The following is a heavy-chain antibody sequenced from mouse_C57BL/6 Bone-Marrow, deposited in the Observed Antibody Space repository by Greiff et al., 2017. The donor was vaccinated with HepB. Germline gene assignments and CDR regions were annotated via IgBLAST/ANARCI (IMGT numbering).Heavy chain of an antibody. CDR2: INPNYGTT. CDR1: GYSFTDYN. D-gene: IGHD1-1*01. V-gene: IGHV1-39*01. J-gene: IGHJ4*01. CDR3: SRPLGGVVATGKWAMDY. Sequence: EVKLQQSGPELVKPGASVKISCKASGYSFTDYNMNWVKQSNGKSLEWIGVINPNYGTTSYNQKFKGKATLTVDQSSSTAYMQLNSLTSEDSAVYYCSRPLGGVVATGKWAMDYWGQGTSVTVSS.